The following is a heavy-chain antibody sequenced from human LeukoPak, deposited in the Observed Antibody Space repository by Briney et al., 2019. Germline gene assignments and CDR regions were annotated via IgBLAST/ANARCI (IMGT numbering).Heavy chain of an antibody. J-gene: IGHJ5*02. CDR2: IYYTGNT. CDR1: GGSISSSGYY. CDR3: ARYSSSIGWFDP. V-gene: IGHV4-39*01. Sequence: SETLSLTCTVSGGSISSSGYYWGWIRQPPGKGLEWIGSIYYTGNTYYNESLKGRVTIFVDTSNNEFSLNLNSVTAADTAVYYCARYSSSIGWFDPWGQGTLVIVSS. D-gene: IGHD6-6*01.